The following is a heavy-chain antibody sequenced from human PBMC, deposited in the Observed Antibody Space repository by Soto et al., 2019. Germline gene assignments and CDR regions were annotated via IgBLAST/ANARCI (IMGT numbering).Heavy chain of an antibody. J-gene: IGHJ6*03. V-gene: IGHV3-11*01. CDR3: ARDLHQTLSHKHYYYYLDV. CDR1: GFSFSDYS. Sequence: QVQLVESGGDLVKPGGSLRLSCVASGFSFSDYSMTWMRQAPGGGLHFVAFISNTAITDYYADSVKGRFTISRDNARNSVYLQMDSLRAEDAAVYYCARDLHQTLSHKHYYYYLDVWGTGTTVTVSS. D-gene: IGHD2-2*01. CDR2: ISNTAITD.